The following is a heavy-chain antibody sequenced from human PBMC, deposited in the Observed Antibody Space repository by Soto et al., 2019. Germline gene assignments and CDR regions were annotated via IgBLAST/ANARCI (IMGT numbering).Heavy chain of an antibody. CDR3: ARDAHTPELLSPAEYFQH. V-gene: IGHV1-18*01. CDR1: GYTFTSYG. Sequence: ASVKVSCKASGYTFTSYGISWVRQAPGQGLEWMGWISAYNGNTNYAQKLQGRVTMTTDTSTSTAYMELRSLRSDDTAVYYCARDAHTPELLSPAEYFQHWGQGTLVTVSS. J-gene: IGHJ1*01. D-gene: IGHD3-10*01. CDR2: ISAYNGNT.